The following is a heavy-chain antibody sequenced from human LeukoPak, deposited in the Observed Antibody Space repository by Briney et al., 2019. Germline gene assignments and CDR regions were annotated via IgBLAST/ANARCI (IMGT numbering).Heavy chain of an antibody. J-gene: IGHJ5*02. CDR3: ARHDYGGVNWFDP. CDR2: IYYSGST. V-gene: IGHV4-39*01. D-gene: IGHD4-23*01. CDR1: GGSISSSSYY. Sequence: SETLSLTCTVSGGSISSSSYYWGWLRQPPGKGLEWIGSIYYSGSTYYNPSHKSRVTISVDTSKKQFSLKLSSVTAADTAVYYCARHDYGGVNWFDPWGQGTLVTVSS.